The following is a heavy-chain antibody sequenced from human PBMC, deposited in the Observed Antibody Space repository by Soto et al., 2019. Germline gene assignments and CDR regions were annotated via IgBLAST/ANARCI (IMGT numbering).Heavy chain of an antibody. Sequence: QVQMVESGGGVVQPGTSLRLSCATSGFTFSTSGMHWVRQAPGKGLEWVAMISHDGSVTYYTDSGQGRFTISRDTPKNTLYLQMNSLRDEDTAIYYCAKDWGSSGWYNWFDPWGQGTRVTVS. CDR3: AKDWGSSGWYNWFDP. J-gene: IGHJ5*02. CDR2: ISHDGSVT. D-gene: IGHD6-13*01. V-gene: IGHV3-30*18. CDR1: GFTFSTSG.